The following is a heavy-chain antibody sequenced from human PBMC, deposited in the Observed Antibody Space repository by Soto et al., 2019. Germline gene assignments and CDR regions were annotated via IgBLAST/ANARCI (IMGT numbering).Heavy chain of an antibody. D-gene: IGHD2-15*01. CDR2: IGVYNGNT. CDR3: ARDSLPMAVAATDN. J-gene: IGHJ4*02. V-gene: IGHV1-18*01. CDR1: GYTFSNYG. Sequence: QVQLVQSGAEVKKPGASVKVSCKASGYTFSNYGISWVRQAPGQGLEWMGWIGVYNGNTDYAQKVQGRVTLTQDTSTSTAYMELRSLRSYDTAVYYCARDSLPMAVAATDNWGQGTLVIVSS.